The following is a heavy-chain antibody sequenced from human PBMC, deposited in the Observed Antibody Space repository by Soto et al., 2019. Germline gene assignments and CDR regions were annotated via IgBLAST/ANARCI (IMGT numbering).Heavy chain of an antibody. CDR2: INSDGSST. V-gene: IGHV3-74*01. D-gene: IGHD1-1*01. CDR3: DHRDLHSFPTRRSSDL. Sequence: GSEKEPVWVSRINSDGSSTYYADSVKGRFTISRDNAKNTLYLQMNSLRADDISFYYGDHRDLHSFPTRRSSDL. J-gene: IGHJ2*01.